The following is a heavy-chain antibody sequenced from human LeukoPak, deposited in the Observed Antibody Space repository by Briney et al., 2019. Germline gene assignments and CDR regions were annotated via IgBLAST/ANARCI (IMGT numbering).Heavy chain of an antibody. Sequence: PSETLSLTCTVSGGSISSYYWSWIRQPPGKGLEWIGEINHSGSTNYNPSLKSRVTISVDTSKNQFSLKLSSVTAADTAVYYCARSYDSSGYYGFFDYWGQGTLVTVSS. D-gene: IGHD3-22*01. CDR2: INHSGST. J-gene: IGHJ4*02. CDR3: ARSYDSSGYYGFFDY. CDR1: GGSISSYY. V-gene: IGHV4-34*01.